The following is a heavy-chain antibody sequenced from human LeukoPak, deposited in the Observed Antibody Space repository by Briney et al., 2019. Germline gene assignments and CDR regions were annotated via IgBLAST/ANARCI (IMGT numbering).Heavy chain of an antibody. V-gene: IGHV1-24*01. D-gene: IGHD3-10*01. CDR3: ATFFRGSGSGSYYDY. Sequence: ASVKVSCKVSGYTLAELSMHWVRQAPGKGLEWMGGFDPEDGETIYAQKFQGRVTMTEDTSTDTAYMELSSLRSEDTAVYYCATFFRGSGSGSYYDYWCQGTLVTVSS. J-gene: IGHJ4*02. CDR1: GYTLAELS. CDR2: FDPEDGET.